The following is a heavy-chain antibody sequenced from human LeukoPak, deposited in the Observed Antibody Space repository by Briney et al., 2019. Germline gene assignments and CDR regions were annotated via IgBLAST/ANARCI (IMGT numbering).Heavy chain of an antibody. J-gene: IGHJ4*02. D-gene: IGHD5-18*01. CDR3: ARVRLRRGYSYGYDYFDY. V-gene: IGHV4-59*01. Sequence: SETLSLTCTVSGGSISSYYWSWIRQPPGKGLEWIGYIYYSGSTNYNPSLKSRVTISVDTSKNQFSLKLSSVTAADTAVYYCARVRLRRGYSYGYDYFDYWGQGTLVTVSS. CDR2: IYYSGST. CDR1: GGSISSYY.